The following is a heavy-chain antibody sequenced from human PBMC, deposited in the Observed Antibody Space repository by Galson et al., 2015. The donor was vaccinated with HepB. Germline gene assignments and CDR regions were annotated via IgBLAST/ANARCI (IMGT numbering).Heavy chain of an antibody. J-gene: IGHJ5*02. CDR2: INHSGST. CDR1: GGSFSGYY. CDR3: ARGRTRITMVRGPYNWFDP. V-gene: IGHV4-34*01. D-gene: IGHD3-10*01. Sequence: SETLSLTCAVYGGSFSGYYWSWIRQPPGKGLEWIGEINHSGSTNYNPSLKSRVTISVDTSKNQFSLKLSSVTAADTAVYYCARGRTRITMVRGPYNWFDPWGQGTLVTVSS.